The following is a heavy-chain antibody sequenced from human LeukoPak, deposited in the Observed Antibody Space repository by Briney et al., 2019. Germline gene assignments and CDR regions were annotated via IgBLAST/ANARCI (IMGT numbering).Heavy chain of an antibody. D-gene: IGHD4-11*01. CDR3: AKGPYDYSNHYIDY. J-gene: IGHJ4*02. CDR1: GXTFSSYA. Sequence: GGSLRLSCAASGXTFSSYAMSWVRQAPGEGLEWVSGIRGSGGGTPYAESVKGRFTISRDNSKNTLYLQVNSLRAEDTAVYYCAKGPYDYSNHYIDYWGQGTLVTVSS. V-gene: IGHV3-23*01. CDR2: IRGSGGGT.